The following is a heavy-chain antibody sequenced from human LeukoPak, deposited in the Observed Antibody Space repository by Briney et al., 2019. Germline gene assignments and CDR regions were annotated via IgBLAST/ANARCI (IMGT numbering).Heavy chain of an antibody. V-gene: IGHV4-4*07. CDR3: ARVSSSWYQDYYFDL. CDR1: GGSISNYD. Sequence: SETLSLTCTVSGGSISNYDWSWIRQSAGKGLEWVGRTYISGSSNYNPSLKSRVTVSVDTSKNQFSLRLNPVTAADTAVYYCARVSSSWYQDYYFDLWGRGTLVTVSS. D-gene: IGHD6-13*01. CDR2: TYISGSS. J-gene: IGHJ2*01.